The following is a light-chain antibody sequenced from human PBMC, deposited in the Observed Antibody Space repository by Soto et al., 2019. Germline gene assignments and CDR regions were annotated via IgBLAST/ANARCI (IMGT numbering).Light chain of an antibody. Sequence: DIVMTQSPDSLAVSLGERATINCRSSQSVLYSSDNKNYLAWYQQKPGQSPKLLIYWASTRESGVPDRFSGSGSGTDFTLTISRLQAEDVAIYYCQQYYNTPGTFGQGTKVEIK. CDR2: WAS. CDR1: QSVLYSSDNKNY. J-gene: IGKJ1*01. CDR3: QQYYNTPGT. V-gene: IGKV4-1*01.